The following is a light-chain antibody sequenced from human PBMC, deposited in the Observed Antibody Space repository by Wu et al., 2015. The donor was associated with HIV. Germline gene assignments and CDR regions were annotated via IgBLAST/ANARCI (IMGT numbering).Light chain of an antibody. J-gene: IGKJ1*01. V-gene: IGKV3-20*01. Sequence: EILLTQSPGTLSLSPGERATLSCRASQSISSSYLAWYQQKPGQAPRLLIYGASSRATGIPDRFSGSGSGTDFTLTISRLEPEDFAVYYCQLYGSSPWTFGQGTKVEIK. CDR2: GAS. CDR3: QLYGSSPWT. CDR1: QSISSSY.